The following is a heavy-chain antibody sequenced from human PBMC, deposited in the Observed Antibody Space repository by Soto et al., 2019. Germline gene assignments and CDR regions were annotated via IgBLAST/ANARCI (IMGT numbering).Heavy chain of an antibody. Sequence: RWASVKVSCKASGYTFTGYYMHWARQAPGQGLEWMGWINPNSGGTNYAQKFQGWVTMTRDTSISTAYMELSRLRSDDTAVYYCARELTRRLVAGNYYYYYGMDVWGQGTTVTVSS. CDR1: GYTFTGYY. D-gene: IGHD6-19*01. CDR3: ARELTRRLVAGNYYYYYGMDV. J-gene: IGHJ6*02. CDR2: INPNSGGT. V-gene: IGHV1-2*04.